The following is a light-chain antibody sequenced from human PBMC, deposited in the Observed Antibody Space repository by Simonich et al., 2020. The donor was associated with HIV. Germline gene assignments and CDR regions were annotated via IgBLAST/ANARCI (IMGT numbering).Light chain of an antibody. V-gene: IGKV1-39*01. CDR3: QQSYSNPFT. CDR1: QSISSN. J-gene: IGKJ3*01. CDR2: AAS. Sequence: DIQMTQSPSSLSASVGDRVTITCRASQSISSNLNWYQQKPGKAPKLLIYAASSLQSGVPSRFSGSGSGTDFTLTISSLQPEDFATYYCQQSYSNPFTFGPGTKVDIK.